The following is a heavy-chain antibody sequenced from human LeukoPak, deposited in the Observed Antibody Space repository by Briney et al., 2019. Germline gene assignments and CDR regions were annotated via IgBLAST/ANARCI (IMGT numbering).Heavy chain of an antibody. CDR1: GASISSDSYY. CDR2: IYTSGST. CDR3: ARSSGWRTAEDY. D-gene: IGHD6-19*01. Sequence: SETLSLTCTVSGASISSDSYYWSWLRQPAGKGLEWIGRIYTSGSTNYSPSLKSRVTISVDTSKNQFSLKLSSVTAADTAVYYCARSSGWRTAEDYWGQGTLVTVSS. V-gene: IGHV4-61*02. J-gene: IGHJ4*02.